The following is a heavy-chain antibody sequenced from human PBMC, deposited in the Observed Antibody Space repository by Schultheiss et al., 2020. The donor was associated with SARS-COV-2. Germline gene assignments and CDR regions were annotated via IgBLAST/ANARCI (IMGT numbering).Heavy chain of an antibody. J-gene: IGHJ6*02. Sequence: ASVKVSCKASGYTFTGYYMHWVRQAPGQGLEWMGWISVFNGNTNYAQKLQGRLTITADESTSTVYMDLSSLRSEDTAVYYCARASRRVNPLLPIYYYSGMDVWGHGTTVTVSS. CDR3: ARASRRVNPLLPIYYYSGMDV. D-gene: IGHD3-22*01. CDR2: ISVFNGNT. CDR1: GYTFTGYY. V-gene: IGHV1-18*04.